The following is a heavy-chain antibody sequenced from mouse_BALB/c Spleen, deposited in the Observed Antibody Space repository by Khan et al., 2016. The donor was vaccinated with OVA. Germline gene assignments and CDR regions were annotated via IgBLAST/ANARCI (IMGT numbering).Heavy chain of an antibody. D-gene: IGHD1-1*01. J-gene: IGHJ2*01. V-gene: IGHV3-2*02. Sequence: EVQLQESGPGLVQPSQSLSLTCTVTGYSITSDYAWNWIRQFPGNKLEWMGYISDSGRTSSNPSLKSRISITRDTSTTRLLLQLNSVTTEDTATYYCARSVTITTVVATDFDYWGQGTTLTGSS. CDR3: ARSVTITTVVATDFDY. CDR2: ISDSGRT. CDR1: GYSITSDYA.